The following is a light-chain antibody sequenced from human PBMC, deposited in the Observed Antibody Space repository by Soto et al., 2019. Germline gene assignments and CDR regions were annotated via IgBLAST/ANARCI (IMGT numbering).Light chain of an antibody. V-gene: IGKV1-5*01. CDR1: QTITNW. J-gene: IGKJ1*01. Sequence: DIQMTQSPSIVSATVGDRVTITCRSSQTITNWLAWYHQKPGKAPRLLIYDASSLESWVPSRFSGSGSGTEFTLTISRLEPEDFAVYYCQQYGSSPTFGQGAMA. CDR2: DAS. CDR3: QQYGSSPT.